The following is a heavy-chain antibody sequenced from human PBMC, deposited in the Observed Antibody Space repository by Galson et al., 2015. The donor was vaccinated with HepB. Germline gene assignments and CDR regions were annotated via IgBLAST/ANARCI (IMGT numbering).Heavy chain of an antibody. CDR1: EFTFSNFG. Sequence: SLRLSCAASEFTFSNFGMHWVRQAPGKGLEWVAVIWYDGSKEYYADSVKGRFTISRDNSKNTLYLQMNSLRAEDTALYHCTRYNGNLTAFDYCAQGSRVTVSS. V-gene: IGHV3-33*01. CDR3: TRYNGNLTAFDY. D-gene: IGHD2-8*01. CDR2: IWYDGSKE. J-gene: IGHJ4*02.